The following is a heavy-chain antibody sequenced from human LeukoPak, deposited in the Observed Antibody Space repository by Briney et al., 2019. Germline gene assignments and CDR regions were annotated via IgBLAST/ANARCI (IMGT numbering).Heavy chain of an antibody. D-gene: IGHD2-15*01. J-gene: IGHJ6*02. CDR3: ARAGGGGSPYYYYGMDV. CDR1: GFTFSSYS. Sequence: GGSLRLSCAASGFTFSSYSMNWVRQAPGKGLEWVSYISSSSSTIYYADSVKGRFTISRDNAKNSLYLQMNSLRAEDTAVYYCARAGGGGSPYYYYGMDVWGQGTTVTVSS. CDR2: ISSSSSTI. V-gene: IGHV3-48*04.